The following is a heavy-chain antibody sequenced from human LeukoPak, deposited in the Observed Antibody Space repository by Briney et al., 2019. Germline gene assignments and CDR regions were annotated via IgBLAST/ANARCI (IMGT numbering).Heavy chain of an antibody. J-gene: IGHJ5*02. CDR2: IYHSGST. CDR3: ARGGYSSSWYSDGWFDP. Sequence: PSETLSLTCAVSGGSISSSNWWSWVRQPPGKGLEWIGEIYHSGSTNYNPSLKSRVTISVDKSKNQFSLKLSSVTAADTAVYYCARGGYSSSWYSDGWFDPWGQGTLVTVSS. V-gene: IGHV4-4*02. D-gene: IGHD6-13*01. CDR1: GGSISSSNW.